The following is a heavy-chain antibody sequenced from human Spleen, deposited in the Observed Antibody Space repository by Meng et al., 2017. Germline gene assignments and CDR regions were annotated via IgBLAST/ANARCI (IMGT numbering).Heavy chain of an antibody. CDR2: INHSEST. Sequence: VQPQQLGAVLLKPSETLSLTCVVSGGSFSDYYWSWIRQPPEKGLELIGEINHSESTNYNPSIESRATISVDTSQNNLSLKLSSVTAADSAVYYCARGPTTMAHDFDYWGQGTLVTVSS. D-gene: IGHD4-11*01. CDR3: ARGPTTMAHDFDY. CDR1: GGSFSDYY. V-gene: IGHV4-34*01. J-gene: IGHJ4*02.